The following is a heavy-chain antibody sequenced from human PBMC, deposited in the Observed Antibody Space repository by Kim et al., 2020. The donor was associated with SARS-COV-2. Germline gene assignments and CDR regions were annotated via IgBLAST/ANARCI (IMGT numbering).Heavy chain of an antibody. Sequence: SETLSLTCTVSGGSISSGDYYWSWIRQPPGKGLEWIGYIYYTGSSHYNPSLNSRVTISIDTSKNQFFLKLSSVTAADTAVYYCARWPPIGGGDCYSHWGQGTLVTVSS. J-gene: IGHJ4*02. CDR2: IYYTGSS. V-gene: IGHV4-30-4*01. CDR1: GGSISSGDYY. CDR3: ARWPPIGGGDCYSH. D-gene: IGHD2-21*02.